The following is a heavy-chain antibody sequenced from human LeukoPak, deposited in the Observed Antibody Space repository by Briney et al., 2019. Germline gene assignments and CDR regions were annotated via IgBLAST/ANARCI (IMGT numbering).Heavy chain of an antibody. Sequence: PGGSLRPSCAASGFPFSSYGMHWVRQAPGKGLEWVAFIPYDGSDKFYADSVKGRFTISRDNSKNTLYLQMNSLRAEDTAVYYCAAMTSVTTGDYWGQGTLVTVSS. CDR1: GFPFSSYG. CDR2: IPYDGSDK. D-gene: IGHD4-11*01. V-gene: IGHV3-30*02. J-gene: IGHJ4*02. CDR3: AAMTSVTTGDY.